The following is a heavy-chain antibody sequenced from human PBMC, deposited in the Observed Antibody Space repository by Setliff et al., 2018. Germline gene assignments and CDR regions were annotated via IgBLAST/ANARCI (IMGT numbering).Heavy chain of an antibody. Sequence: SETLSLTCAAYGGTFSDYHWTWIRQSPEKGLEWIGEINHRGSTNYNPSLQSRVTISVNTAQNQFSLSLSSVTAADTAVYYCARTGTYRYFDYWGQGTLFTVSS. CDR3: ARTGTYRYFDY. J-gene: IGHJ4*02. V-gene: IGHV4-34*01. D-gene: IGHD1-1*01. CDR2: INHRGST. CDR1: GGTFSDYH.